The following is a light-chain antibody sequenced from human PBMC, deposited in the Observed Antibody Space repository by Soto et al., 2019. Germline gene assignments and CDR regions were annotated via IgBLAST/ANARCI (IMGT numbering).Light chain of an antibody. CDR1: QTISSW. CDR2: DAS. V-gene: IGKV1-5*01. Sequence: DIQMTQSPSTLSGSVGDRVTITCRASQTISSWLAWYQQKPGTAPKLLIYDASSLESGVPSRFSGSGSGTEFTLTISSLQPDDFATYYCQQYIAYPWTFGPGTKVDIK. CDR3: QQYIAYPWT. J-gene: IGKJ1*01.